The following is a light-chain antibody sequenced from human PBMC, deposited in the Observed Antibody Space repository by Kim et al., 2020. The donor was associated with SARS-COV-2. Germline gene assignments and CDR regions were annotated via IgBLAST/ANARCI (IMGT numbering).Light chain of an antibody. CDR2: GAS. Sequence: EIVLTQSPGTLSLSPGERATLSCRASQSVSSTYLTWYQQKPGQAPRLLIYGASSRATGTPDMFSGSGSGTGFTLTISRLEPEDFAVYYWQQYGSSPYTFGQGTKLEI. V-gene: IGKV3-20*01. J-gene: IGKJ2*01. CDR3: QQYGSSPYT. CDR1: QSVSSTY.